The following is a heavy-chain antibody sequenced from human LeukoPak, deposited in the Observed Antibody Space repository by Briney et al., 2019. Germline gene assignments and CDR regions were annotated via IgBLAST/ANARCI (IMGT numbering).Heavy chain of an antibody. CDR2: ISAYNGNT. J-gene: IGHJ5*02. Sequence: ASVKVSCKASGYTFTSYGISWVRQAPGQGLEWMGWISAYNGNTNYAQKLQGRVTMTTDTSTSTAYMELRSLRSDDTAVYYCARASRGAYSQGWFDPWGQGTLVTVSS. V-gene: IGHV1-18*01. CDR3: ARASRGAYSQGWFDP. D-gene: IGHD4-11*01. CDR1: GYTFTSYG.